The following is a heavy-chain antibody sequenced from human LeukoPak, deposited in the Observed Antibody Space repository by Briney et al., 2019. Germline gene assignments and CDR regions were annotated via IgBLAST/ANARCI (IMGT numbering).Heavy chain of an antibody. V-gene: IGHV4-30-4*01. Sequence: SETLSLTCNLSVGSIISGDYYWSWIRQSRGKGLEWSGYIYYTGTTYYNPSLKSRVNMSIDTSKNQFSLKLNSVTAADTAVYDCARDIGGVTPPFYWSQGTLVTVSS. CDR1: VGSIISGDYY. CDR3: ARDIGGVTPPFY. J-gene: IGHJ4*02. D-gene: IGHD2-21*02. CDR2: IYYTGTT.